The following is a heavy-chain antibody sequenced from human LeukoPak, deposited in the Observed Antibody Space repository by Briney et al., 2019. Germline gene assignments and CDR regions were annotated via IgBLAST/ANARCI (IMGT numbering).Heavy chain of an antibody. Sequence: GGSLRLSCAASGFTFSDYYMTWIRQAPGKGLEWVSYISTGNIIYYADSVKCRFTISRDNAKNSLYLQMSSLRAEDTAVYYCARDRTTYSSSCFDYWGQGTLATVSS. J-gene: IGHJ4*02. CDR3: ARDRTTYSSSCFDY. CDR2: ISTGNII. CDR1: GFTFSDYY. D-gene: IGHD6-6*01. V-gene: IGHV3-11*01.